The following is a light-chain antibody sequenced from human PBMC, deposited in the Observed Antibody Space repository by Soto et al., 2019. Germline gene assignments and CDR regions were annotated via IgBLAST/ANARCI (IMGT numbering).Light chain of an antibody. Sequence: DIQMTQSPSSLSASLRDRVTITCRASQSISTYLHWYQQTPGKPPELLIYAASNLQSGVPSRFSGGGSGTDFTLTISSLQPEDFATYYCHQGYSAPWTFGQGTKLEIK. CDR3: HQGYSAPWT. CDR2: AAS. CDR1: QSISTY. J-gene: IGKJ1*01. V-gene: IGKV1-39*01.